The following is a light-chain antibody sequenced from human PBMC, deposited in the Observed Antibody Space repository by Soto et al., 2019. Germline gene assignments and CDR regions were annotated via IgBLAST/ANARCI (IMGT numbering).Light chain of an antibody. CDR2: GAS. CDR1: QSVSSSY. CDR3: QQYGSSPPIT. Sequence: EVVLTQSPGTRSVSPGERAGLGWRAGQSVSSSYLAWYQQKPGQAPRLIIYGASSRATGIPDTFSGSGSGTDFTPTISRLEPEDFAVYYCQQYGSSPPITSGQGTRRDIK. V-gene: IGKV3-20*01. J-gene: IGKJ5*01.